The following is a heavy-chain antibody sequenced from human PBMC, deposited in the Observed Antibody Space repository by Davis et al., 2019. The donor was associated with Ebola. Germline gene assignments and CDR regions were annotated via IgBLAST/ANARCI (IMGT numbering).Heavy chain of an antibody. CDR1: GASIRSTSYY. V-gene: IGHV4-39*07. CDR3: ARVRVSRFDP. CDR2: IYYSGST. J-gene: IGHJ5*02. Sequence: MPSETLSLTCTVSGASIRSTSYYWGWIRQPPGKALEWIGSIYYSGSTNYNPSLKSRVTISVDTSKNQFSLKLSSVTAADTAVYYCARVRVSRFDPWGQGTLVTVSS.